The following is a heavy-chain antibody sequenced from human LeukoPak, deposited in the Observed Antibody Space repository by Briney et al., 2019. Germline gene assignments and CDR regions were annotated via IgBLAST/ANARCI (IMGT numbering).Heavy chain of an antibody. D-gene: IGHD6-19*01. CDR3: ARASMIAVAGTPEDY. J-gene: IGHJ4*02. Sequence: ASVKVSCKASGYTFTSYGISWVRQAPGQGLAWMGWISAYNGNTNYAQKLQGRVTMTTDTSTSTAYMELRSLRSDDTAVYYCARASMIAVAGTPEDYWGQGTLVTVSS. CDR1: GYTFTSYG. CDR2: ISAYNGNT. V-gene: IGHV1-18*01.